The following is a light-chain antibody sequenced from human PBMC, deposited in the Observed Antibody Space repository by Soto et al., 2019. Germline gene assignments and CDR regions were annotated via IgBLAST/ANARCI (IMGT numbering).Light chain of an antibody. CDR1: RDIGNY. CDR2: DAS. J-gene: IGKJ1*01. CDR3: QQYDNLPWT. Sequence: DIQMTQSPSSLSASAGDRVTITCQASRDIGNYLNWFQQKPGKAPKLLLYDASNLQTGVPSRFSGSGSTTLFTFPITSLQPEDIATYYCQQYDNLPWTFGQGTKVEIK. V-gene: IGKV1-33*01.